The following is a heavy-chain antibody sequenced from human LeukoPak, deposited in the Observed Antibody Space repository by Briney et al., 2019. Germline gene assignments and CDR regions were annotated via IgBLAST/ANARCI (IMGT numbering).Heavy chain of an antibody. Sequence: GGSLRLSCAASGFTFSSYAMSWVRQAPGKGLEWVANIKQDGSEKYYVDSVKGRFTISRDNAKNSLYLQMNSLRAEDTAVYYCAREDYASSGSHGWFDPWGQGTLVTVSS. V-gene: IGHV3-7*01. CDR2: IKQDGSEK. CDR1: GFTFSSYA. J-gene: IGHJ5*02. CDR3: AREDYASSGSHGWFDP. D-gene: IGHD1-26*01.